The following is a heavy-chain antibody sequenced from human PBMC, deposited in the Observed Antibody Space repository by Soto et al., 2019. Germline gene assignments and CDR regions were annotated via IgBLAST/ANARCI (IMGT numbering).Heavy chain of an antibody. D-gene: IGHD2-15*01. J-gene: IGHJ4*02. V-gene: IGHV4-61*01. CDR1: GGSVSSGSYY. Sequence: PSETLSLTCTVSGGSVSSGSYYWSWIRQPPGKGLEWIGYIYYSGSTNYNPSLKSRVTISVDTSKNQFSLKLSSVTAADTAVYYCARDGYCSGGSCYPFDYWGQGTLVTVYS. CDR2: IYYSGST. CDR3: ARDGYCSGGSCYPFDY.